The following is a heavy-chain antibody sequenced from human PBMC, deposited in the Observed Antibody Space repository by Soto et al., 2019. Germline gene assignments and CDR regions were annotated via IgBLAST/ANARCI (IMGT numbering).Heavy chain of an antibody. CDR2: ISGSGGST. J-gene: IGHJ5*02. Sequence: GGSLILSCAASEFTFRSYAMSWVRQAPGKGLEWVSSISGSGGSTYYADSVKGRFTISRDNSKNTLFLQLTSLRAEDTAVYYCAKDGSSFDFWSGYVWFDPWGQGTLVTVSS. CDR1: EFTFRSYA. D-gene: IGHD3-3*01. V-gene: IGHV3-23*01. CDR3: AKDGSSFDFWSGYVWFDP.